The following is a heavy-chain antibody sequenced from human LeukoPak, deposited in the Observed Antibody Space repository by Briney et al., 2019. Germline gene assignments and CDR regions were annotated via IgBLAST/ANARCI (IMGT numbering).Heavy chain of an antibody. J-gene: IGHJ6*02. V-gene: IGHV3-11*06. D-gene: IGHD2-2*01. Sequence: GRFTISRDNAKNSLYLQMNSLRAEDTAVYYCARDQVEDIVVVPAYYYYGMDVWGQGTTVTVSS. CDR3: ARDQVEDIVVVPAYYYYGMDV.